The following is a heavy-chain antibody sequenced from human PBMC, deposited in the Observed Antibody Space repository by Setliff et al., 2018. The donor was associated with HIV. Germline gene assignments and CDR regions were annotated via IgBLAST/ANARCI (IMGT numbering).Heavy chain of an antibody. D-gene: IGHD6-19*01. Sequence: ASVKVSCKASGYIFTGYYIHWVRQAPGQGLEWMGWINPSTVGTKYAQKFQGRVTMTRDTSISTAYMELSRLRSDDTAVYYCARAMAMLAAGRAADYWGQGTLVTVSS. CDR2: INPSTVGT. V-gene: IGHV1-2*02. J-gene: IGHJ4*02. CDR1: GYIFTGYY. CDR3: ARAMAMLAAGRAADY.